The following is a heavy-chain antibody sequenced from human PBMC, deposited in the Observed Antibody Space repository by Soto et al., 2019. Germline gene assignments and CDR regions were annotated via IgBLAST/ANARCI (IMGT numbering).Heavy chain of an antibody. CDR2: IYYSGST. D-gene: IGHD2-15*01. Sequence: PSETLSLTCTVSGGSTRSYYWSWIRQPPGKGLERIGYIYYSGSTNYNPSLKSRVTISVDTSKNQFSLKLSSVTAADTAVYYCARDSGGYCSGGSCYPTYYYYGMDVWGQGTTVTVS. CDR1: GGSTRSYY. CDR3: ARDSGGYCSGGSCYPTYYYYGMDV. J-gene: IGHJ6*02. V-gene: IGHV4-59*01.